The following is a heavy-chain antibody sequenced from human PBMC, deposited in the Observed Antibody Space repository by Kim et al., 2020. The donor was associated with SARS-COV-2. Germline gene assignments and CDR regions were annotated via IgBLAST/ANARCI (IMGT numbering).Heavy chain of an antibody. D-gene: IGHD2-2*02. V-gene: IGHV3-23*01. Sequence: GGSLRLSCAATDKTCTYYAMNWVRQAPGKGLEWVSGISDSGDYTDYTDSVSGRFTISRDNSKNLLYLQMNSLTAEDTAVYYCARAPSLRYPVNFDVWGQG. CDR3: ARAPSLRYPVNFDV. J-gene: IGHJ4*02. CDR1: DKTCTYYA. CDR2: ISDSGDYT.